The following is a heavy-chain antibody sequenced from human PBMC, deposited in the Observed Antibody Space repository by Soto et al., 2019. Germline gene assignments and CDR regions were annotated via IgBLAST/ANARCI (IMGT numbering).Heavy chain of an antibody. CDR3: ARIAQWARLSRDP. CDR2: INPNSGGT. CDR1: GYTFTGYY. Sequence: QVQLVQSGAEVKKPGAAVKVSCKASGYTFTGYYMHWVRQAPGQGLEWMGWINPNSGGTNYAQKFKGRVTMTRDTSISTAYMELSRLRSDDTAVYYCARIAQWARLSRDPWGQGTLGTVSS. D-gene: IGHD6-19*01. J-gene: IGHJ5*02. V-gene: IGHV1-2*02.